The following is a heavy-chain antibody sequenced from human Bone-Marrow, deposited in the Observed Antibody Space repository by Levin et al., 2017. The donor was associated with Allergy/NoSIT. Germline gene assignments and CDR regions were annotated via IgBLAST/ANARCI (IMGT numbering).Heavy chain of an antibody. Sequence: SQTLSLTCTVSGGSISSSSYYWGWIRQPPGKGLEWIGSIYYSGSTYYNPSLKSRVTISVDTSKNQFSLKLSSVTAADTAVYYCARQGSSWYVRYNWFDPWGQGTLVTVSS. CDR1: GGSISSSSYY. CDR3: ARQGSSWYVRYNWFDP. D-gene: IGHD6-13*01. J-gene: IGHJ5*02. V-gene: IGHV4-39*01. CDR2: IYYSGST.